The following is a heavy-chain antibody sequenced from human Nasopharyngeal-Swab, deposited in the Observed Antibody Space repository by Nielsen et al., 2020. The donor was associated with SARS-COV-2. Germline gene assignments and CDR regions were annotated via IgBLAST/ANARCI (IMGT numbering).Heavy chain of an antibody. CDR2: FDPEDGET. J-gene: IGHJ2*01. Sequence: SVQVSCKVSGYTLTELSMHWVRQAPGKGLEWMGGFDPEDGETIYAQKFQGRVTMTEDTSTDTAYMELSSLRSEDTDVYYCATSPAVAGTNWYFDLWGRGTLVTVSS. V-gene: IGHV1-24*01. CDR1: GYTLTELS. CDR3: ATSPAVAGTNWYFDL. D-gene: IGHD6-19*01.